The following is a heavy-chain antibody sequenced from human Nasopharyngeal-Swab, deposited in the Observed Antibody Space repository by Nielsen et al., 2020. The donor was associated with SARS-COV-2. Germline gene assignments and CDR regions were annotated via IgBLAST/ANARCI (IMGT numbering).Heavy chain of an antibody. J-gene: IGHJ6*03. CDR2: MHPNSGNT. CDR1: GYTFTSYD. D-gene: IGHD5-12*01. CDR3: ARGFIVATIFHYYYYMDV. Sequence: SVNVSCKASGYTFTSYDINWVRQATGQGLEWMGWMHPNSGNTGYAQKFQGRVTMTRNTSISTAYMELSSLRSEDTAVYYCARGFIVATIFHYYYYMDVWGKGTTVTVSS. V-gene: IGHV1-8*01.